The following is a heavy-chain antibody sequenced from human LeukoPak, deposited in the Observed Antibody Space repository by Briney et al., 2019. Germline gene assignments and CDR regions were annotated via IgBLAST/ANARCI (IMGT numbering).Heavy chain of an antibody. Sequence: GGSLRLSCAASGFTFSSFSMNWVRQAPGEGLEWVSFITGSSSTIYYADSVKGRFTISRDNAKNSLYLQMNSLRAEDTAVYYCATLYSSSWYFDYWGQGTLVTVSS. CDR1: GFTFSSFS. CDR2: ITGSSSTI. J-gene: IGHJ4*02. D-gene: IGHD6-13*01. CDR3: ATLYSSSWYFDY. V-gene: IGHV3-48*01.